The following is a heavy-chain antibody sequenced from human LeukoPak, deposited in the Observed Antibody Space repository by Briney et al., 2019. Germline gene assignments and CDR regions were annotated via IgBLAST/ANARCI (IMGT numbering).Heavy chain of an antibody. CDR3: ARQYSSSSPSDY. CDR1: GYTFTSYD. J-gene: IGHJ4*02. Sequence: ASVKVSCKASGYTFTSYDINWVRQATGQGLEWMGWMNPHSGNTGYAQKFQGRVTMTRNTSISTAYMEPSSLRSEDTAVYYCARQYSSSSPSDYWGQGTLVTVSS. D-gene: IGHD6-6*01. V-gene: IGHV1-8*01. CDR2: MNPHSGNT.